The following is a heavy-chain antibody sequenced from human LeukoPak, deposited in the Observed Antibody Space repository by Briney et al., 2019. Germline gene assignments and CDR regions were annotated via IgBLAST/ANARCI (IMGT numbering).Heavy chain of an antibody. CDR2: ISYDESNN. CDR1: GFTFSSYP. CDR3: ARDGVSYYYYGMDV. V-gene: IGHV3-30-3*01. J-gene: IGHJ6*02. Sequence: GGSLRLSCAASGFTFSSYPMHWVRPAPGKGLEWVAVISYDESNNYYADSVKGRFTISRDNSKNTLHLQMNSLRAEDTAVYYCARDGVSYYYYGMDVWGQGTTVTVSS. D-gene: IGHD3-3*01.